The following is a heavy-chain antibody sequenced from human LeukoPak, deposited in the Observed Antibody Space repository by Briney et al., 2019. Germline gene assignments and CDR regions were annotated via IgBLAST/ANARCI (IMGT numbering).Heavy chain of an antibody. CDR2: INTDGRST. J-gene: IGHJ5*02. V-gene: IGHV3-74*01. Sequence: PGGSLSLSCAASGFTFNRYWMHWVRQAPGKGLVWVSRINTDGRSTSYADFVKGRFTISRDNAKNTLYLQMNSLRAEDTAVYYCVRERQQVQTDWFDPWGQGTLVTVSS. CDR1: GFTFNRYW. CDR3: VRERQQVQTDWFDP. D-gene: IGHD1-1*01.